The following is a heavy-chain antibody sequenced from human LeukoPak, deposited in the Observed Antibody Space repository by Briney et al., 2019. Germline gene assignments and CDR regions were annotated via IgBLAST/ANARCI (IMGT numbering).Heavy chain of an antibody. J-gene: IGHJ4*02. D-gene: IGHD3-22*01. CDR3: AGYRAHYYDGSY. Sequence: GGSLRLSCAASGFTFSSYAMSWVRQAPGKGLEWVSAISGSGGSTYYADSVKGRFTISRDNSKNTLYLQMNSLRAEDTAVYYCAGYRAHYYDGSYWGQGTLVTVSS. CDR2: ISGSGGST. CDR1: GFTFSSYA. V-gene: IGHV3-23*01.